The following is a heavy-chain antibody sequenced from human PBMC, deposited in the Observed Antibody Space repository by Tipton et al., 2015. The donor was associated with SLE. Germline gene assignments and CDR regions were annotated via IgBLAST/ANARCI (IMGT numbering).Heavy chain of an antibody. CDR3: ARGGAAAGTDY. CDR1: GGSISSYY. D-gene: IGHD6-13*01. Sequence: LRLSCTVSGGSISSYYWSWIRQPPGKGLEWIGYIYYSGSTNYNPSLKSRVTISVDTSKNQFSLKLSSVTAADTAVYYCARGGAAAGTDYWGQGTLVTVSS. V-gene: IGHV4-59*12. CDR2: IYYSGST. J-gene: IGHJ4*02.